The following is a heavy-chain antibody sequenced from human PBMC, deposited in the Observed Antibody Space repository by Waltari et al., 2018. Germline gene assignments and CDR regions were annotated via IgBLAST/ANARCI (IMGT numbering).Heavy chain of an antibody. J-gene: IGHJ4*02. CDR3: ASGVRGAAIFDY. Sequence: QVQLQQWGAGLLKPSETLSLTCAVYGGSFSGYYWSWIRQPPGKGLEWNGEINQSGSTNYKPSLKSPVTISVDTSTNQFSLKLSSVTAADTAVYYCASGVRGAAIFDYWGQGTLVTVSS. CDR1: GGSFSGYY. CDR2: INQSGST. V-gene: IGHV4-34*01. D-gene: IGHD3-10*01.